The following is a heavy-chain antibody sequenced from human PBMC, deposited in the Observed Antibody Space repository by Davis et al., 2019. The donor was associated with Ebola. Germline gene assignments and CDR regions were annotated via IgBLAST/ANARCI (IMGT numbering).Heavy chain of an antibody. J-gene: IGHJ4*02. D-gene: IGHD2-8*02. Sequence: GESLKISCTASGFTFSDGWMYWVRQPPGKGLVWVSRINGDGSIINYADSVKGRFTLSRDNAKNTVSLQMNSLRAEDTGFYFCSRNTPVVSTHNWGLGTLVTVSS. CDR2: INGDGSII. CDR1: GFTFSDGW. V-gene: IGHV3-74*01. CDR3: SRNTPVVSTHN.